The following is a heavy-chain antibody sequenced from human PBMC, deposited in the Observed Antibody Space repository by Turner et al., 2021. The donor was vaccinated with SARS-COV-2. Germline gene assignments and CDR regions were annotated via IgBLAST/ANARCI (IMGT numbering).Heavy chain of an antibody. CDR2: TIPMLDSA. CDR3: ATIQHTSGGRRGFRYYAMDV. D-gene: IGHD2-15*01. CDR1: GLSFSSYA. J-gene: IGHJ6*02. Sequence: QGRLEQPGAKVRKHGSTVTLSCRTSGLSFSSYAVSWVRQAPGQGLEWLGGTIPMLDSANYAQRFQGRVTITADASTKTSYLELSSLTSEDTAKYFCATIQHTSGGRRGFRYYAMDVWGPGTTVIVSS. V-gene: IGHV1-69*01.